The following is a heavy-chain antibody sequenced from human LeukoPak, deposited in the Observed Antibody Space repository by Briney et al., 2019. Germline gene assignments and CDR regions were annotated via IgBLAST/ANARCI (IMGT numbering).Heavy chain of an antibody. V-gene: IGHV3-21*04. Sequence: GGSLRLSCAASGFTFSSYSMNWVRQAPGKGLEWVSSISSSSSYIYYADSVKGRFTISRDNAKNSLYLQMNSLRAEDTAVYYCAKDHTYYDFWSGEPWGQGTLVTVSS. CDR1: GFTFSSYS. CDR3: AKDHTYYDFWSGEP. D-gene: IGHD3-3*01. CDR2: ISSSSSYI. J-gene: IGHJ5*02.